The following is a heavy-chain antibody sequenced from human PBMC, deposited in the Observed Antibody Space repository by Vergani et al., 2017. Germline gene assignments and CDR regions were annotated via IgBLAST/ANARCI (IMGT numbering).Heavy chain of an antibody. J-gene: IGHJ4*02. D-gene: IGHD3-10*01. CDR2: ISGSGGST. Sequence: EVQLLESGGGLVQPGGSLRLSCAASGFTFSSYAMGWVRQAPGKGLEWVSAISGSGGSTYYAASVKGRFTISRDNSKNTLYLQMNSLRAEDTAAYYCAAGSYYNADYWGQGTLVTVSS. CDR1: GFTFSSYA. CDR3: AAGSYYNADY. V-gene: IGHV3-23*01.